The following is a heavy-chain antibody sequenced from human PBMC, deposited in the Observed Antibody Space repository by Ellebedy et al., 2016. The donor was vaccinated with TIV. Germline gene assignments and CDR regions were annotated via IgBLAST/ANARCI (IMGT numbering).Heavy chain of an antibody. Sequence: GESLKISCAASGFPFSSYAINWVRQAPGKGLEWVSVVYSGGVTKYADSVKGRFTVSRHDSENTLYLQMNSLRAEDTAMYYCASVKPGDDYFDYWGQGTLVTVSS. J-gene: IGHJ4*02. CDR2: VYSGGVT. D-gene: IGHD1-14*01. V-gene: IGHV3-53*04. CDR1: GFPFSSYA. CDR3: ASVKPGDDYFDY.